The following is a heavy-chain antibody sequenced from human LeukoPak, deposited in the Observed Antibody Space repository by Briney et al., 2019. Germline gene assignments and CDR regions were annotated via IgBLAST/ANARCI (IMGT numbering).Heavy chain of an antibody. J-gene: IGHJ3*02. CDR2: IKQDGSEK. CDR3: ARAFSSGWLDAFDI. CDR1: AFTFSSYW. D-gene: IGHD6-19*01. V-gene: IGHV3-7*01. Sequence: GGSLRLSCAASAFTFSSYWMSWVRQAPGKGLEWVANIKQDGSEKYYVDSVKGRFTISRDNAKNSLYLQMNSLRAEDTAVYYCARAFSSGWLDAFDIWGQGTMVTVSP.